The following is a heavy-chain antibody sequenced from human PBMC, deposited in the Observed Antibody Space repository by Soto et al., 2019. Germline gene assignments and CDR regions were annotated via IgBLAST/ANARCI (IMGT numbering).Heavy chain of an antibody. CDR3: AKDRELQSYYYYGMDV. J-gene: IGHJ6*02. Sequence: GGSLRLSCAASGFTFSDYYMSWIRQAPGKGLEWVSYISSSSSNTKYADSVKGRFTISRDNAKNSLYLQMNSLRAEDTAVYYCAKDRELQSYYYYGMDVWGQGTTVTV. D-gene: IGHD1-7*01. V-gene: IGHV3-11*06. CDR1: GFTFSDYY. CDR2: ISSSSSNT.